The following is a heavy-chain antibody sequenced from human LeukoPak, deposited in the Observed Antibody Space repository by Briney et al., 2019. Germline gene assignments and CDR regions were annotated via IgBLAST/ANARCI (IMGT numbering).Heavy chain of an antibody. Sequence: GVSLRLSCAASGFTFSSYWMHWVRHAPGKGLVWVSRINSDGSTTTYADSVKGRFTISRDNAKNTLYLQMNSLRAEDTAVYFCASRGATSGLGYWGQGTLVTVSS. J-gene: IGHJ4*02. CDR3: ASRGATSGLGY. V-gene: IGHV3-74*01. CDR1: GFTFSSYW. CDR2: INSDGSTT.